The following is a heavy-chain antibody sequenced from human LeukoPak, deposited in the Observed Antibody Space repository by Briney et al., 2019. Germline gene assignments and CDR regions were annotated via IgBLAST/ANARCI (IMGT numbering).Heavy chain of an antibody. J-gene: IGHJ4*02. D-gene: IGHD5-18*01. Sequence: GGSLRLSCAASGFTFSDYYMSWIRQAPGKGLEWVSYISSSGSTIYYADSVKGRFTISRDNAKNSLYLQMNSLRAEDTAVYYCARDLGKTAMARTPWGYSGQGTLVTVSS. CDR1: GFTFSDYY. CDR2: ISSSGSTI. V-gene: IGHV3-11*01. CDR3: ARDLGKTAMARTPWGY.